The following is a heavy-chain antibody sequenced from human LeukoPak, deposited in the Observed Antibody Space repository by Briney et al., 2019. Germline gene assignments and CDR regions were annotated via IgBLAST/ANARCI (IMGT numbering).Heavy chain of an antibody. CDR1: GFTFSSYA. Sequence: GGSLRLSCAASGFTFSSYAMSWVRQAPGKGLEWVSAISGSGGSTYYADSVKGRFTISRDNSKNTLYLQMNSLRAEDTAVYYCAKDRGYSGYPWEYFDYWGQGTLVTVSS. CDR2: ISGSGGST. CDR3: AKDRGYSGYPWEYFDY. V-gene: IGHV3-23*01. J-gene: IGHJ4*02. D-gene: IGHD5-12*01.